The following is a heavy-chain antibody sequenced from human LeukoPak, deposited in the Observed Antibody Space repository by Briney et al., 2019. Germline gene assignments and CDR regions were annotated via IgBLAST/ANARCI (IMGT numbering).Heavy chain of an antibody. CDR1: GFTFDDHG. J-gene: IGHJ6*03. CDR3: VRGDYYYYMDV. Sequence: GGSLRLSCAASGFTFDDHGMSWVRQAAGKGREWVAGINHNGGSTGYADSVKGRFTISRDNARNSLYLQMNSLRDEDTALYYCVRGDYYYYMDVWGKGTTVTVSS. V-gene: IGHV3-20*04. CDR2: INHNGGST.